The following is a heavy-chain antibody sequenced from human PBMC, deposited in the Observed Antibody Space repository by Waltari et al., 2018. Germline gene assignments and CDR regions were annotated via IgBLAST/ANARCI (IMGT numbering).Heavy chain of an antibody. CDR1: GFTFCRPW. Sequence: EVQLVESGGGLVQPGGSRRISGAASGFTFCRPWIHWDSQFPGKGLMWVSRINNDGSSTVYADSVKGRFTISRDDAKNTVSLQMNNLSAEDTALYYCARAGLLGAFDVWGQGTMVTVSS. J-gene: IGHJ3*01. V-gene: IGHV3-74*03. CDR2: INNDGSST. D-gene: IGHD2-15*01. CDR3: ARAGLLGAFDV.